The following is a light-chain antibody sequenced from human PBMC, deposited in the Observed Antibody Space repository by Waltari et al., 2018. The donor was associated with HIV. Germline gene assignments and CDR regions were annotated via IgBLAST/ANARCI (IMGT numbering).Light chain of an antibody. CDR2: DVS. CDR3: SSYTSSGTLV. Sequence: QSALTQSASVSGSPGQSITIPCTGTSSDVGLYNYVSWYQQHPGKAPNLLIYDVSNRPSGVSDRFSGSKSGNTASLTISGLQAEDEADYYCSSYTSSGTLVFGGGTKLTVL. CDR1: SSDVGLYNY. V-gene: IGLV2-14*03. J-gene: IGLJ3*02.